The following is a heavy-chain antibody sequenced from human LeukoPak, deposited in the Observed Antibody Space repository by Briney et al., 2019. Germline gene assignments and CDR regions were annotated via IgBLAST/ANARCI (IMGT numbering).Heavy chain of an antibody. CDR3: AKDRSNDFWSGYLFDY. CDR1: GFTFSSYG. J-gene: IGHJ4*02. Sequence: GXXLRLSCAASGFTFSSYGMHWVRQAPGKGLEWVAFIRYDGSNKYYADSVKGRFTISRDNSKNTLYLQMNSLRAEDTAVYYCAKDRSNDFWSGYLFDYWGQGTLVTVSS. CDR2: IRYDGSNK. V-gene: IGHV3-30*02. D-gene: IGHD3-3*01.